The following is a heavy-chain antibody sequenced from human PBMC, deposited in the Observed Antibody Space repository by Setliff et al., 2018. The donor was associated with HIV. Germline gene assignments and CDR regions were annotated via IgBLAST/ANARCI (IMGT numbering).Heavy chain of an antibody. Sequence: RASVKVSCKASGYTFTDYYIHWVRQAPGQGLEWMGWINSASGGTNYAQNFQGRVTVTRDTSINTAYVELNSLKSDDTAVYYCARDYLHVFDIWGQGTMVTVS. CDR1: GYTFTDYY. J-gene: IGHJ3*02. CDR3: ARDYLHVFDI. CDR2: INSASGGT. V-gene: IGHV1-2*02.